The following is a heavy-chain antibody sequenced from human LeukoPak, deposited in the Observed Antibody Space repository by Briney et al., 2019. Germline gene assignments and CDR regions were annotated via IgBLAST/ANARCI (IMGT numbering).Heavy chain of an antibody. Sequence: PSETLSLTCTVSGGSISSYYWSWVRQPPGKGLEWIGYIYYSGSTNYNPSLKSRVTISVDTSKNQFSLKLSSVTAADTAVYYCARSAMVYFDYWGQGTLVTVSS. D-gene: IGHD5-18*01. V-gene: IGHV4-59*01. CDR2: IYYSGST. CDR1: GGSISSYY. CDR3: ARSAMVYFDY. J-gene: IGHJ4*02.